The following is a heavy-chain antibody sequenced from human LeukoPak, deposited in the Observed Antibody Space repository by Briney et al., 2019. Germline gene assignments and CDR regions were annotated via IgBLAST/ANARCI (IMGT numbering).Heavy chain of an antibody. Sequence: GASVKVSCKASGYTFTGYYMHWVRQAPGQGLEWMGWINPNSGGTNYAQKFQGRVTMTRDTSISTAYMELSRLRSDDTAVYYCARGSGGWYESKSWFYPWGQGNLVTVSS. CDR2: INPNSGGT. CDR3: ARGSGGWYESKSWFYP. D-gene: IGHD6-19*01. V-gene: IGHV1-2*02. CDR1: GYTFTGYY. J-gene: IGHJ5*02.